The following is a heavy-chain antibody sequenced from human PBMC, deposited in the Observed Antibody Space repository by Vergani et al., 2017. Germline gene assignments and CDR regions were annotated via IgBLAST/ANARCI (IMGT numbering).Heavy chain of an antibody. CDR1: GYSFNNYA. J-gene: IGHJ6*02. CDR2: INPTTGNP. V-gene: IGHV7-4-1*02. CDR3: ARDRYSSGWSIYYYYYYGMDV. D-gene: IGHD6-19*01. Sequence: QEQLVQSGSALKKPGASVKVSCKASGYSFNNYAIHWVRQAPGQGLEWMGWINPTTGNPTYARAFTGRFVFSLDTSVSTAYLQISSLKAEDTAVYYCARDRYSSGWSIYYYYYYGMDVWGQGTTVTVSS.